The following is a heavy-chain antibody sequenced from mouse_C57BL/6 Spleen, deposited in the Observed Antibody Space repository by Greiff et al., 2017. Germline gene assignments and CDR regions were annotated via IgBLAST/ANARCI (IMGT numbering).Heavy chain of an antibody. J-gene: IGHJ2*01. CDR3: AKGDYYGSSSFDY. Sequence: QVQLQQSGPELVKPGASVKISCKASGYAFSSSWMNWVKQRPGKGLEWIGRIYPGDGDTNYNGKFKGKATLSADKSSSTAYMQLSSLTYDDSSVYFSAKGDYYGSSSFDYWGQGTTLTVSS. V-gene: IGHV1-82*01. D-gene: IGHD1-1*01. CDR2: IYPGDGDT. CDR1: GYAFSSSW.